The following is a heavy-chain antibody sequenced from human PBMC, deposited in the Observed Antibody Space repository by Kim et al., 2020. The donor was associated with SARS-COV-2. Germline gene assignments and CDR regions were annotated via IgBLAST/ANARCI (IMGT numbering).Heavy chain of an antibody. J-gene: IGHJ4*02. V-gene: IGHV1-8*01. CDR3: ARGDRYCSSSSCYNY. CDR2: MNPYSGNT. CDR1: GYTFTDYD. Sequence: ASVKGSCKTSGYTFTDYDINWVRQATGQGPEWMGWMNPYSGNTGYAQKFQGRVTMTRDTSISTAYMDLSGLRSDDRAVYYCARGDRYCSSSSCYNYWGQGTLVTVSS. D-gene: IGHD2-2*02.